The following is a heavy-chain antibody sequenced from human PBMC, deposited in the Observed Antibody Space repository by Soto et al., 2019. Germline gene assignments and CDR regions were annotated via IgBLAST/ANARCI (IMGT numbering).Heavy chain of an antibody. CDR2: ISGSGGST. CDR1: GFTFISYA. CDR3: AKVGLGQQLVHNVRTGWFDP. D-gene: IGHD6-13*01. Sequence: GGSLRLSCAASGFTFISYAMSWVLQAPWKGLEWVSAISGSGGSTYYADSVKGRFTISRDNSKNTLYLQMNSLRAEDTAVYYCAKVGLGQQLVHNVRTGWFDPWGKGNLVTVYS. J-gene: IGHJ5*02. V-gene: IGHV3-23*01.